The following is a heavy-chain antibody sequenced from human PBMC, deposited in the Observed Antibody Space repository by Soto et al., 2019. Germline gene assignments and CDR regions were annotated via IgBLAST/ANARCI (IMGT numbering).Heavy chain of an antibody. CDR1: GYTFAGYY. CDR2: INPNSGGT. V-gene: IGHV1-2*02. Sequence: GASVKVSCKASGYTFAGYYMHWVRQAPGQGLEWMGWINPNSGGTNYAQKFQGRVTMTRDTSISTAYMEVNRLISDDTAVYYCARGPYSGSSTSLPYYSDMDVWGQGTTVTVSS. J-gene: IGHJ6*02. CDR3: ARGPYSGSSTSLPYYSDMDV. D-gene: IGHD1-26*01.